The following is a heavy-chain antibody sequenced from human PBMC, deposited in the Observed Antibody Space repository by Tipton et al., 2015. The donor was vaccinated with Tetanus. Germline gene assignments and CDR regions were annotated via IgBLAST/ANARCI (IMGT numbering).Heavy chain of an antibody. CDR3: ARANNDYPKKGPFDY. J-gene: IGHJ4*02. Sequence: TLSLTCNVSGGSINTGDYYWSWIRQSPGKGLEWIGHVYYSGRTYYNPPLKSRLTISVDTSKNQFSLNLRSVITADTAVYYCARANNDYPKKGPFDYWGQGILVTVSS. CDR1: GGSINTGDYY. V-gene: IGHV4-30-4*01. CDR2: VYYSGRT. D-gene: IGHD5-12*01.